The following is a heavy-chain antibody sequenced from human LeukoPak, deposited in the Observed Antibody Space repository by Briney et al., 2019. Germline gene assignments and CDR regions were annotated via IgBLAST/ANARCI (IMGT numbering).Heavy chain of an antibody. D-gene: IGHD6-19*01. Sequence: QPGGSLRLSCAASGFTFSNYAMSWVRQAPGKGLERISGISGSGGITYYADSVKGRFTISRDKSKNTLYLQMNSLRAEDTAVYYCARGLSSGWFRPLDYWGQGTLVTVSS. CDR3: ARGLSSGWFRPLDY. J-gene: IGHJ4*02. CDR2: ISGSGGIT. CDR1: GFTFSNYA. V-gene: IGHV3-23*01.